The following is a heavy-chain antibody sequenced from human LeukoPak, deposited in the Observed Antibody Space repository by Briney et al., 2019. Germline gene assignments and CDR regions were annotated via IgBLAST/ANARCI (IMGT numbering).Heavy chain of an antibody. CDR2: ISGSGGST. CDR1: GFTFSSYA. Sequence: PGGSLRLSCAASGFTFSSYAMSWVRQAPGKGLEWVSAISGSGGSTYYADSVKGRFTISRDNSKNTLYLQMNSLRAEDTAVYYCAKDGWIVGATSGGGFDYWGQGTLVTVSS. D-gene: IGHD1-26*01. CDR3: AKDGWIVGATSGGGFDY. J-gene: IGHJ4*02. V-gene: IGHV3-23*01.